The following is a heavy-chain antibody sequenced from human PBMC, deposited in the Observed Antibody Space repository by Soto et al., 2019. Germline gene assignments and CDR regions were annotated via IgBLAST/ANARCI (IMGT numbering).Heavy chain of an antibody. CDR2: INPNSGGT. Sequence: AASVKVSCKASGYTFTGYYMHWVRQAPGQGLEWMGWINPNSGGTNYAQKFQGWVTMTRDTSISTAYMELSRLRSDDTAVYYCARVSDTAMYYFDYWGQXTLVTVSS. V-gene: IGHV1-2*04. D-gene: IGHD5-18*01. J-gene: IGHJ4*02. CDR1: GYTFTGYY. CDR3: ARVSDTAMYYFDY.